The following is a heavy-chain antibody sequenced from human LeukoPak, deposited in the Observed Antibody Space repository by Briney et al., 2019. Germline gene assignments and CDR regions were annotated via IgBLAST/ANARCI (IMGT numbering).Heavy chain of an antibody. Sequence: PGASVKLSCKTSGYTFSSYGIAWVRQAPGQGLEWMGWISAYNGEANYAQNLQGRVTMTTDTSTSTGYMELRSLRSDDTAVYYCAREGALHDTGDHYLSWFDPWGQGTLVTVSS. J-gene: IGHJ5*02. V-gene: IGHV1-18*01. CDR2: ISAYNGEA. CDR1: GYTFSSYG. D-gene: IGHD2-8*02. CDR3: AREGALHDTGDHYLSWFDP.